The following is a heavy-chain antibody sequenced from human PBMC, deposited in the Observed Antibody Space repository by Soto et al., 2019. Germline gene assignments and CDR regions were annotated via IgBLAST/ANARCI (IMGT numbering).Heavy chain of an antibody. CDR3: AREWRIFVVVIDY. J-gene: IGHJ4*02. D-gene: IGHD3-3*02. Sequence: QVQLQESGPGLVKPSQTLSLTCTVSGGSISSGGYYWSWIRQHPGKGLEWIGYIYYSGSTYYNPSLKSLVTISVDTSKSQCSLKLSSVTAADTAVYYWAREWRIFVVVIDYWGQGTLVIVSS. CDR1: GGSISSGGYY. CDR2: IYYSGST. V-gene: IGHV4-31*01.